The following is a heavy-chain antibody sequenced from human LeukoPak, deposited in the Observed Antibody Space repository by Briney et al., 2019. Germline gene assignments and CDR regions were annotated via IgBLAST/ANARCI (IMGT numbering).Heavy chain of an antibody. CDR1: GGTFSRND. Sequence: ASVKVSCKASGGTFSRNDISWVRQAPGQGLEWMGGIMPLFGTAKNAQKFQGRVTITADKSTSTAYMELSSLRSEDTAVYYCASSPNNWNQFDYWGQGTLVTVSS. D-gene: IGHD1-20*01. V-gene: IGHV1-69*06. J-gene: IGHJ4*02. CDR2: IMPLFGTA. CDR3: ASSPNNWNQFDY.